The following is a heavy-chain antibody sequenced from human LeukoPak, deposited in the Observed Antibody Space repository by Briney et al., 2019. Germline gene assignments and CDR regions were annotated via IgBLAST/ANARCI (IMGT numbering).Heavy chain of an antibody. D-gene: IGHD3-22*01. CDR1: GFTFSSYA. Sequence: GGSLRLSCAASGFTFSSYAMSWVRQAPGKGLEWVSAVSGSGGSTYYADSVKGRFTISRDNSKNTLYLQMNSLRAEDTAVYYCAKGGAYYYDSSAYYRDWGQGTLVTVSS. J-gene: IGHJ4*02. V-gene: IGHV3-23*01. CDR3: AKGGAYYYDSSAYYRD. CDR2: VSGSGGST.